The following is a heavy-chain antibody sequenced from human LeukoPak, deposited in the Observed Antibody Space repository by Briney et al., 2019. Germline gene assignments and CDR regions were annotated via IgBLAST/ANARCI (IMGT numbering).Heavy chain of an antibody. CDR1: GYTFTSYY. J-gene: IGHJ4*02. V-gene: IGHV1-46*03. CDR2: INPSGGST. D-gene: IGHD2-15*01. Sequence: ASVKVSCKASGYTFTSYYMHWVRQAPGQGLEWMGIINPSGGSTSYAQKFKGRVTMTRDTSTSTVYMELSSLRSEDTAVYYCARDQRYCSGGSCYSLEAYFDYWGQGTLVTVSS. CDR3: ARDQRYCSGGSCYSLEAYFDY.